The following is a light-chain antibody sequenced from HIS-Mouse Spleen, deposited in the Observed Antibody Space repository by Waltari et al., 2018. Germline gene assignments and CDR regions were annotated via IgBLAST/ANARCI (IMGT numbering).Light chain of an antibody. J-gene: IGLJ3*02. CDR3: SSYTSSSTWV. V-gene: IGLV2-14*03. CDR2: DVS. Sequence: QSALTQPASVSGSPGQSIPISCTGTSSDGGVYNYVSWYQQHPGKAPKLMIYDVSNRPSGVSNRFSGSKSGNTASLTISGLQAEDEADYYCSSYTSSSTWVFGGGTKLTVL. CDR1: SSDGGVYNY.